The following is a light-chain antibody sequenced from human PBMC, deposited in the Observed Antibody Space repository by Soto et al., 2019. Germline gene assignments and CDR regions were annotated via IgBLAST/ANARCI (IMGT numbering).Light chain of an antibody. Sequence: EIVLTQSPATLSLSPGERATLSCRASQSVSSYLAWYQQKPGQAPRLLIYDASNRATGIPARFSGSRSGTDFTLTISSLEPADFAVYYCQQRSSFGQGTKLEIK. CDR3: QQRSS. J-gene: IGKJ2*01. V-gene: IGKV3-11*01. CDR1: QSVSSY. CDR2: DAS.